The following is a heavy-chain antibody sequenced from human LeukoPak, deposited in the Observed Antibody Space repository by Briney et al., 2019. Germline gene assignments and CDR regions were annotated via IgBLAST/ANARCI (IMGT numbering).Heavy chain of an antibody. Sequence: GGSLRLSCAASGFTFSTFWMHWVPQAPGKGLVWVSRINSDGSSTVYADSVKGRFTISRDNAKNTLYLQMNSLRADDTAVYYCARSEYSSTWYGDYYYYYMDVWGKGTTVTVSS. CDR2: INSDGSST. D-gene: IGHD6-13*01. CDR3: ARSEYSSTWYGDYYYYYMDV. V-gene: IGHV3-74*01. J-gene: IGHJ6*03. CDR1: GFTFSTFW.